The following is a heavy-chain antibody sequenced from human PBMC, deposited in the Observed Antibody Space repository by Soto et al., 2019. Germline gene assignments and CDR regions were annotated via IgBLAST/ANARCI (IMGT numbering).Heavy chain of an antibody. CDR1: GFTFSSYG. CDR3: ARAPLNVVGANLAFDI. CDR2: ISYDGSNK. V-gene: IGHV3-30*03. D-gene: IGHD1-26*01. J-gene: IGHJ3*02. Sequence: QVQLVESGGGVVQPGRSLRLSCAASGFTFSSYGMHWVRQAPGKGLEWVAVISYDGSNKYYADSVKGRFTISRDNSKNTLYLQMNSLRAEDTAVYYCARAPLNVVGANLAFDIWGQGTMVTVSS.